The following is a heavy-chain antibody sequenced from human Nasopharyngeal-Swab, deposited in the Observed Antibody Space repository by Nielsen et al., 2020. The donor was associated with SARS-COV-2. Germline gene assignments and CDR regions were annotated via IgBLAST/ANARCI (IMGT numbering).Heavy chain of an antibody. D-gene: IGHD5-24*01. CDR2: IYYMGRT. J-gene: IGHJ4*02. Sequence: SETLSLTCTVSGGYISHGAYNWNWIRQHPGQGLEWIGSIYYMGRTSYNPSLKSRVSISIDASRRQFSLNLVFMSAADTAVYYCARGKGDAYRNFDYWDQGTLVTVSS. CDR3: ARGKGDAYRNFDY. V-gene: IGHV4-31*03. CDR1: GGYISHGAYN.